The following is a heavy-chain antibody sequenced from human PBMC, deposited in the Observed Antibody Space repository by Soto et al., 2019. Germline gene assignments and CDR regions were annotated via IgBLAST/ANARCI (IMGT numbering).Heavy chain of an antibody. CDR2: IHGSGST. V-gene: IGHV4-4*07. J-gene: IGHJ5*02. D-gene: IGHD3-10*01. CDR1: GGSISDNY. CDR3: ARDLQSATMNRGVPLAYHSFVP. Sequence: QVQLQESGPGLVKPSETLSLSCTFSGGSISDNYWTWIRQPAGKGLEWIGRIHGSGSTSYNPSLKPRVTMSVDTSNQQISLRLTSVTAADTAVYYCARDLQSATMNRGVPLAYHSFVPWGHGTLVTVSS.